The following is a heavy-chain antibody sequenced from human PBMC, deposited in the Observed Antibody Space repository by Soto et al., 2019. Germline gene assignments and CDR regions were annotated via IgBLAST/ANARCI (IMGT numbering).Heavy chain of an antibody. V-gene: IGHV1-8*01. CDR1: GYTFTSYD. D-gene: IGHD2-21*01. Sequence: ASVKVSCKASGYTFTSYDINWVRQATGQGLEWMGWMNPNSGNTGYAQKFQGRVTMTRNTSISTAYMELSSLRSEDTAVYYGARGNRVGIADYNWFDPWGQGTLVTVSS. CDR3: ARGNRVGIADYNWFDP. CDR2: MNPNSGNT. J-gene: IGHJ5*02.